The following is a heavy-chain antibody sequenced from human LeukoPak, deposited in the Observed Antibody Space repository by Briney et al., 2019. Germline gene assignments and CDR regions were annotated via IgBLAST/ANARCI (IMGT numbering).Heavy chain of an antibody. CDR3: ARDDFLGGDAFDI. CDR2: ISAYNGNT. V-gene: IGHV1-18*01. Sequence: ASVKVSCKASGGTFNNFAFSWVRQAPGQGLEWMGWISAYNGNTNYAQKLQGRVTMTTDTSTSTAYMELRSLRSDDTAVYYCARDDFLGGDAFDIWGQGTMVTVSS. J-gene: IGHJ3*02. D-gene: IGHD2-21*02. CDR1: GGTFNNFA.